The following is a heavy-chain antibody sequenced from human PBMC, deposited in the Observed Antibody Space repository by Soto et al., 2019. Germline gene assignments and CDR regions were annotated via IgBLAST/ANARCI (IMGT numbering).Heavy chain of an antibody. Sequence: SETLSLTCNVSGGSVSSSGYYWGWIRQAPGKGLEWIVSTYYSAGTYYNPSLKSRVTTSIDASKNQVSLTVTSVTAADTAVYYCTRLSFDNSGYTYWGTGSLVTVSS. CDR1: GGSVSSSGYY. D-gene: IGHD3-22*01. J-gene: IGHJ4*02. CDR2: TYYSAGT. CDR3: TRLSFDNSGYTY. V-gene: IGHV4-39*01.